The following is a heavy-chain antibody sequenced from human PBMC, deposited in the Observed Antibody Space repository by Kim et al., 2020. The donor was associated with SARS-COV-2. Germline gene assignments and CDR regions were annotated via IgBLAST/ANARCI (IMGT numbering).Heavy chain of an antibody. CDR3: AREARYYDILTGYTRQGIDY. CDR1: GFTFSSYS. Sequence: GGSLRLSCAASGFTFSSYSMNWVRQAPGKGLEWVSYISSSSSTIYYADSVKGRFTISRDNAKNSLYLQMNSLRDEDTAVYYCAREARYYDILTGYTRQGIDYWGQGTLVTVSS. D-gene: IGHD3-9*01. CDR2: ISSSSSTI. J-gene: IGHJ4*02. V-gene: IGHV3-48*02.